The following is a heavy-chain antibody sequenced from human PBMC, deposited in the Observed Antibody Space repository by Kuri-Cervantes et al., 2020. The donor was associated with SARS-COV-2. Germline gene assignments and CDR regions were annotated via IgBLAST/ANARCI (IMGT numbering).Heavy chain of an antibody. D-gene: IGHD6-19*01. V-gene: IGHV3-23*01. CDR1: GFTFSSYA. CDR2: ISGSGGST. CDR3: AKALRAVADYFDY. Sequence: GESLKISWAASGFTFSSYAMSWVRQAPGKGLEWVSAISGSGGSTYYADSVKGRFTTSSDNSKNTLYLQMNSLRAEDTAVYYCAKALRAVADYFDYWGQGTLVTVSS. J-gene: IGHJ4*02.